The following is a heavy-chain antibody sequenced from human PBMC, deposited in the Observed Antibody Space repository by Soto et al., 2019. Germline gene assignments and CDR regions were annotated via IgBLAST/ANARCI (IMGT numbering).Heavy chain of an antibody. Sequence: EVQLVESGGGLVQPGGSLRLSCAASGFSISNYWMTWVRQAPGKGLEWVANIKEDGNEEYYVDSVKGRFTISRDNAKNSLYLQMKSLRSEDTAVYYCARDLTPEILPYYYDANDIWGQGTLVTVSS. V-gene: IGHV3-7*01. CDR1: GFSISNYW. J-gene: IGHJ3*02. CDR2: IKEDGNEE. CDR3: ARDLTPEILPYYYDANDI. D-gene: IGHD3-22*01.